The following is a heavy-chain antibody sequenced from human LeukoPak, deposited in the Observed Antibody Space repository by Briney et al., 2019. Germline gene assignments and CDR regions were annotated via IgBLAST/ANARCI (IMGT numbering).Heavy chain of an antibody. CDR3: ARDVLRFLEWTNYYMDV. V-gene: IGHV3-20*04. Sequence: PGGSLRLSCAASGFTFDDYGMSWVRQAPGKGLEWVSGINWNGGSTGYADSVKGRFTISRDNAKNSLYLQMNSLRAEDTALYYCARDVLRFLEWTNYYMDVWGKGTTVTVSS. D-gene: IGHD3-3*01. CDR1: GFTFDDYG. CDR2: INWNGGST. J-gene: IGHJ6*03.